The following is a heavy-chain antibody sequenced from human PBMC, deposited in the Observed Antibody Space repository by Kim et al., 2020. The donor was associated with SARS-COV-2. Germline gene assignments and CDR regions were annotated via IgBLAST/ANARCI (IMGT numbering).Heavy chain of an antibody. D-gene: IGHD5-12*01. CDR2: K. CDR3: AKGRDGYPIDY. V-gene: IGHV3-33*06. J-gene: IGHJ4*02. Sequence: KDNGDTVKGRFTISRDNSKNTLYLQMNSLRAEDTAVYYCAKGRDGYPIDYWGQGTLVTVSS.